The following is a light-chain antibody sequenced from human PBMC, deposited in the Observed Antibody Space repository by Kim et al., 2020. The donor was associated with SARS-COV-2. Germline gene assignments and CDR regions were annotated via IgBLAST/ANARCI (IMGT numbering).Light chain of an antibody. CDR2: RDT. CDR3: QVWDASTDVV. CDR1: NIGGEN. J-gene: IGLJ2*01. V-gene: IGLV3-9*01. Sequence: SYELTQPLSVSVALGQTARLACGGNNIGGENVHWYQQKPGQAPVLVIYRDTNRPSGIPERFSGSNSGNTATLTISRTQAGDEANYYCQVWDASTDVVFGGGTQLTVL.